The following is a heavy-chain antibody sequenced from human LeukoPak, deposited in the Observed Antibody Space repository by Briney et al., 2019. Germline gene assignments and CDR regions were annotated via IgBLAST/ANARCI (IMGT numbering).Heavy chain of an antibody. V-gene: IGHV3-74*01. Sequence: GGSLRLSCAASGFTFSYFWMHWFRQTPGKGLVWVSCTNTDGSYSSYADSVKGRFTISRDNVRNTLYLQMNSLRAEDTAAYYCAKGVGYYHYYGMDVWGQGTTVTVSS. J-gene: IGHJ6*02. CDR3: AKGVGYYHYYGMDV. CDR1: GFTFSYFW. CDR2: TNTDGSYS.